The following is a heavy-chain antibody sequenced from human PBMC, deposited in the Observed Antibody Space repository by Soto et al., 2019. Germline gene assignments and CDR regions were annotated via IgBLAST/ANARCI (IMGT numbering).Heavy chain of an antibody. CDR2: INHSGRT. Sequence: QVQLQQWGAGLLKPSETLSLTCAVSGGSFSGYYWSWIRQPPGKGLEWMGEINHSGRTNYNPSLKSRVTISVDTSKNQFSLKLSSVTAADTAVYYCASTRRGYDILPGYSQGWWFDPWGQGTLVTVSS. CDR1: GGSFSGYY. V-gene: IGHV4-34*01. D-gene: IGHD3-9*01. J-gene: IGHJ5*02. CDR3: ASTRRGYDILPGYSQGWWFDP.